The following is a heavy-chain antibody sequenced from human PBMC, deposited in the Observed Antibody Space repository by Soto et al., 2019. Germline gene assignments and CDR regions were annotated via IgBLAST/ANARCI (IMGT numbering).Heavy chain of an antibody. CDR2: MNPNSGNT. J-gene: IGHJ3*02. CDR1: GYTFTSYD. V-gene: IGHV1-8*01. Sequence: ASVKVSCKASGYTFTSYDINWVRQATGQGFEWMGWMNPNSGNTGYAQKFQGRVTMTRDTSITTAYMELSSLRSEDTAVYYCATRTPQYYYDSSGYNPDAFDIWG. CDR3: ATRTPQYYYDSSGYNPDAFDI. D-gene: IGHD3-22*01.